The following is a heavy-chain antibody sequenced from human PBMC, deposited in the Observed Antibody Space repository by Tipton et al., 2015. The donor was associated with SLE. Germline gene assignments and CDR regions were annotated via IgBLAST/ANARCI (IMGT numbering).Heavy chain of an antibody. CDR1: GFTFDDYA. D-gene: IGHD5-24*01. CDR3: ARAVEKPYYGLDV. CDR2: ISWNSGSI. V-gene: IGHV3-9*01. Sequence: SLRLSCAASGFTFDDYAMHWVRQAPGKGLEWVSGISWNSGSIGYADSVKGRFTISRDNAKNSLYLQMNSLRAEDTAVYYCARAVEKPYYGLDVWGQGTTVTVSS. J-gene: IGHJ6*02.